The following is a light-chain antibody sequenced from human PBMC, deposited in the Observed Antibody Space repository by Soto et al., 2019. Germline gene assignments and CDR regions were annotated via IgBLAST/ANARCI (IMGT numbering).Light chain of an antibody. V-gene: IGLV2-14*01. Sequence: QSVLTQPASVSGSPGQSITISCTGTSSDIGFYNYVSWYQQYAGKAPKLLIHGVTNRPSGISYRFSGSKSGSTASLTIYGIRDEDEADYYCSSYSTSFFYVFGTGTKVTVL. CDR1: SSDIGFYNY. J-gene: IGLJ1*01. CDR2: GVT. CDR3: SSYSTSFFYV.